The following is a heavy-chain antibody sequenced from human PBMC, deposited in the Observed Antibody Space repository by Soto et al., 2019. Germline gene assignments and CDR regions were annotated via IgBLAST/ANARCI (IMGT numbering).Heavy chain of an antibody. V-gene: IGHV3-23*01. CDR2: ISGSGDST. J-gene: IGHJ4*02. D-gene: IGHD6-19*01. CDR1: GFTFSSYA. Sequence: GGSLRLSCAASGFTFSSYAMSWVRQAPGKGLEWVSVISGSGDSTYYADSVKGRFTISRDNSKNTLYLQMNSLRAEDTAVYYCARRSSGWYLAYWGQGTLVTVSS. CDR3: ARRSSGWYLAY.